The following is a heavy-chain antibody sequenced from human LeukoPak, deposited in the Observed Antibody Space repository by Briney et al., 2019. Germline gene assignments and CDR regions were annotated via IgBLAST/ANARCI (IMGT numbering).Heavy chain of an antibody. CDR1: GGSFSGYY. CDR3: ARPSIAVAGSFDY. J-gene: IGHJ4*02. D-gene: IGHD6-19*01. CDR2: INHSGST. V-gene: IGHV4-34*01. Sequence: SETLSLTCAVYGGSFSGYYWSWIRQPPGKGLEWIGEINHSGSTNYNPSLKSRVTISVDTSKNQFSLKLSSVTAADTAVYYCARPSIAVAGSFDYWGQGTLVTVSS.